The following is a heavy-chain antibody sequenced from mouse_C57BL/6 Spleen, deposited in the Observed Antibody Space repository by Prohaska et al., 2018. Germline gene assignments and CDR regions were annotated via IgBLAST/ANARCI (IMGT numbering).Heavy chain of an antibody. Sequence: QVQLQQPGAELVKPGASVKLSCKASGYTFTSYWMHWVKQRPGQGLEWIGMIHPNSGSTNYNEKFKGKATLTVDKSSSTAYMELRSLTSEDSAVYYCAKGSNYVDWGQGTTLTVSS. D-gene: IGHD2-5*01. J-gene: IGHJ2*01. CDR2: IHPNSGST. V-gene: IGHV1-64*01. CDR1: GYTFTSYW. CDR3: AKGSNYVD.